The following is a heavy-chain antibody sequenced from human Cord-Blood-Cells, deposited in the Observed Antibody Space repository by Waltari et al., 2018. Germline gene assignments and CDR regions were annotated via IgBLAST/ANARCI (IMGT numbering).Heavy chain of an antibody. D-gene: IGHD6-19*01. Sequence: QLQLQESGPGLVKHSETLSLTCTVSGGSISSSSYDWGWIRQPPGKGLEWIGSIYYSGSTYYNPSLKSRVTISVDTSKNQFSLKLSSVTAADTAVYYCAKYSSGWYWYFDLWGRGTLVTVSS. CDR2: IYYSGST. CDR1: GGSISSSSYD. CDR3: AKYSSGWYWYFDL. V-gene: IGHV4-39*01. J-gene: IGHJ2*01.